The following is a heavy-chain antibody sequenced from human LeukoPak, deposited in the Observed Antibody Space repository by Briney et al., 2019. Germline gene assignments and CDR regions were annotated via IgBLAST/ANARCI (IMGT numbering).Heavy chain of an antibody. CDR3: SRNGGSTSCYTPACAFDI. CDR1: GGTFSSYA. D-gene: IGHD2-2*02. J-gene: IGHJ3*02. CDR2: IIPIFGTA. V-gene: IGHV1-69*05. Sequence: ASVTVSFKASGGTFSSYAISWVRQAPGQGLEWRGGIIPIFGTANYAQKFQGRVTITTDESTSTAYMELSSLRSEDTAVYYCSRNGGSTSCYTPACAFDILGQGTMVTGSS.